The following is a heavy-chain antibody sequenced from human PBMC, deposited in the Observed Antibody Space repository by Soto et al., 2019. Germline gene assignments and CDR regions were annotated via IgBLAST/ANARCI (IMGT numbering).Heavy chain of an antibody. J-gene: IGHJ3*02. CDR1: GGSISSSSYY. CDR2: IYYSGST. V-gene: IGHV4-39*01. CDR3: ASPIGPTSDIVVVPAARGPAAAFDI. Sequence: QLQLQESGPGLVKPSETLSLTCTVSGGSISSSSYYWGWIRQPPGKGLEWIGSIYYSGSTYYNPSLKRRVTISVVTSKNQFSLKLSSVTAADTAVYYCASPIGPTSDIVVVPAARGPAAAFDIWGQGTMVTVSS. D-gene: IGHD2-2*01.